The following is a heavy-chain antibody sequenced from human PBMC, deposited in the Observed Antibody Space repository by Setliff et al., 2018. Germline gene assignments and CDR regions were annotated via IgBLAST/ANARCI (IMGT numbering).Heavy chain of an antibody. CDR3: TRQARAPLF. CDR1: GFTSSDYY. Sequence: GGSLRLSCEASGFTSSDYYMSWFRQAPGKGLESISYISGGSGSDTNYADSVKGRFTISRDNTKNSVYLQMSSLRVEDTAVYYCTRQARAPLFWGQGALVTVSS. V-gene: IGHV3-11*06. CDR2: ISGGSGSDT. J-gene: IGHJ4*02.